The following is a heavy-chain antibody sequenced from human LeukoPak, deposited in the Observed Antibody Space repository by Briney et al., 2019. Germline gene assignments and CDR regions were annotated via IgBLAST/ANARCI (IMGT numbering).Heavy chain of an antibody. CDR1: GGSISGSSYY. CDR2: IYYSGST. V-gene: IGHV4-39*01. CDR3: ARQYGSGTYFGY. J-gene: IGHJ4*02. D-gene: IGHD3-10*01. Sequence: SETLSLTCTVSGGSISGSSYYWGWIRQSPVKGLEWIGSIYYSGSTYHNPSLKSRVTISVDTSKNQFSLKLSSVTAADTAFYYCARQYGSGTYFGYWGQGTLVTVSS.